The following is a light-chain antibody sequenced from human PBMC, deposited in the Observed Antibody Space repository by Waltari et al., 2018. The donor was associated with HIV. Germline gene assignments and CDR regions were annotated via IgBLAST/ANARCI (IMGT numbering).Light chain of an antibody. CDR2: LAS. V-gene: IGKV2-28*01. CDR3: MQALEIHLT. J-gene: IGKJ4*01. Sequence: DIVMTQPPFFLPVSPGEPASISCRSSQSLLHSNGYNYLNWYMQKPGQSPQLLIYLASHRASGVPDRFSGSGSGTDFTLHIKRVEADDVGLYYCMQALEIHLTFGGGTKVEIK. CDR1: QSLLHSNGYNY.